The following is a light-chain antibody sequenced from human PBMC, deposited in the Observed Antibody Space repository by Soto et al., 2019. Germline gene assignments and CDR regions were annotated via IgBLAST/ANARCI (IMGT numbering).Light chain of an antibody. J-gene: IGLJ2*01. CDR1: SSDVGGYKY. CDR3: ASYTSSSTSVI. CDR2: EVS. Sequence: QSALTQPASVSGSPGQSITISGTGTSSDVGGYKYVSWYQQHPDKAPKLIIFEVSNRPSGISSRFSGSTSGNTASLTISGRQAEDEAEYYCASYTSSSTSVIFGRGTKVTVL. V-gene: IGLV2-14*01.